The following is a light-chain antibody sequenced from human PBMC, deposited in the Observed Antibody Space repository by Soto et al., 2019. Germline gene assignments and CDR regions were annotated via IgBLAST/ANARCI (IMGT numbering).Light chain of an antibody. CDR2: GTS. CDR3: QQYNNWPWT. V-gene: IGKV3-20*01. CDR1: QGISSSY. Sequence: VLTQSPATLSVSPGERATLFCRASQGISSSYLAWYQQKPGQAPRLLIYGTSSRATGIPDRFSGSGSGTDFTLTISRLEPEDFAVYYCQQYNNWPWTFGQGTKVDIK. J-gene: IGKJ1*01.